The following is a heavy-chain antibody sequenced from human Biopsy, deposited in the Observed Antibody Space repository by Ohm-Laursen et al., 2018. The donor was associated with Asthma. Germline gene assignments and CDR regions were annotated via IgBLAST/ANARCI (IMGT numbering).Heavy chain of an antibody. CDR3: AREGIAVAHFDY. Sequence: SLRLSCAASGFTFSSYAMHWVRQAPGKGLKWVAVISYDGSNKYYADSVKGRFTISRDNSKNTLYLQMNSLRAEDTAVYYCAREGIAVAHFDYWGQGTLVTVSS. CDR1: GFTFSSYA. CDR2: ISYDGSNK. J-gene: IGHJ4*02. D-gene: IGHD6-19*01. V-gene: IGHV3-30-3*01.